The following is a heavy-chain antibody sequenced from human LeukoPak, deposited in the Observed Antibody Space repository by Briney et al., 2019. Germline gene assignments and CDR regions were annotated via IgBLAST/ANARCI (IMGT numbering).Heavy chain of an antibody. Sequence: GESLKISCKASGYTFTSYGISGVRQAPGQGLEWMGWISAYNGNTNYAQKLQGRVTMTTDTSTSTAYMELRSLRSDDTAVYYCARARGLRQYYYYYYMDVWGKGTTVTIFS. CDR1: GYTFTSYG. V-gene: IGHV1-18*01. CDR2: ISAYNGNT. CDR3: ARARGLRQYYYYYYMDV. J-gene: IGHJ6*03. D-gene: IGHD5-12*01.